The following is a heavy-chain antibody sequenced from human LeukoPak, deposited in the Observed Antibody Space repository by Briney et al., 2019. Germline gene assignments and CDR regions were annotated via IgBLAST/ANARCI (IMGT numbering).Heavy chain of an antibody. CDR3: ARDRTRGDYGDYYYYYGMDV. J-gene: IGHJ6*02. Sequence: ASVKVSCKASGYTFTGYYMHWVRQAPGQGLEWMGWINPNSGGTNYAQKFQGRVTMTRDTSTSTVYMELSSLRSEDTAVYYCARDRTRGDYGDYYYYYGMDVWGQGTTVTVSS. V-gene: IGHV1-2*02. CDR1: GYTFTGYY. D-gene: IGHD4-17*01. CDR2: INPNSGGT.